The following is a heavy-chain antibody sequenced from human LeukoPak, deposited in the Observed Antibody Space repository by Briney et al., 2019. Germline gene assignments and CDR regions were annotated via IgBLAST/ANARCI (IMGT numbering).Heavy chain of an antibody. CDR3: ARGITMVRGDGVTIDA. CDR2: INTNTGNP. D-gene: IGHD3-10*01. CDR1: GYTFTSYG. V-gene: IGHV7-4-1*02. J-gene: IGHJ5*02. Sequence: ASVKVSCKASGYTFTSYGISWVRQAPGQGLEWMGWINTNTGNPTYAQGFTGRFVFSLDSSVSTAYLQISSLKAEDTAVYYCARGITMVRGDGVTIDAWGQGTLGTVSA.